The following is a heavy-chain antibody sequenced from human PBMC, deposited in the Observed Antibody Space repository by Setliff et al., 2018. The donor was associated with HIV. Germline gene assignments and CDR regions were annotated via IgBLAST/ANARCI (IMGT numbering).Heavy chain of an antibody. D-gene: IGHD3-22*01. CDR3: AGAGYHGSISYWEYFHY. CDR2: INHSGST. J-gene: IGHJ1*01. CDR1: GGSFTGDY. V-gene: IGHV4-34*01. Sequence: SETLSLTCAVYGGSFTGDYWSWVRQPPGKGLEWIGEINHSGSTNYNPSRKSRVTLSVDTSKNQFSLQLSSVTAADTAVYYCAGAGYHGSISYWEYFHYWGQGTLVTVSS.